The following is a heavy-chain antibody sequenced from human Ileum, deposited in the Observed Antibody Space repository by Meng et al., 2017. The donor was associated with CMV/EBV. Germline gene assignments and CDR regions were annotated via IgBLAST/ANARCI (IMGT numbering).Heavy chain of an antibody. CDR3: ARDLHYGSVGYNNYFDY. J-gene: IGHJ4*01. CDR1: SSSSVA. V-gene: IGHV6-1*01. CDR2: TFYRSKWYN. Sequence: SSSSVAWNWIRQSPSRGLEWLGRTFYRSKWYNEYAQSVEGRITINPETSKNQYSLQLSSVNSEDTAVYYCARDLHYGSVGYNNYFDYWGQGTLVTVSS. D-gene: IGHD3-10*01.